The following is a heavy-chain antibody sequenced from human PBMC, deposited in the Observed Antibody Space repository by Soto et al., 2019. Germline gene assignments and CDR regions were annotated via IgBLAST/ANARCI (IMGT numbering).Heavy chain of an antibody. CDR1: GYSFTSYW. J-gene: IGHJ6*02. CDR2: IDPSDSYT. CDR3: ARLGIAAAEAYVMDV. V-gene: IGHV5-10-1*01. D-gene: IGHD6-13*01. Sequence: PGESLKISCKGSGYSFTSYWISWVRQMPGKGLEWMGRIDPSDSYTNYSPSFQGHVTISADKSISTAYLQWSSLKASDTAMYYCARLGIAAAEAYVMDVWGQGTTVTVSS.